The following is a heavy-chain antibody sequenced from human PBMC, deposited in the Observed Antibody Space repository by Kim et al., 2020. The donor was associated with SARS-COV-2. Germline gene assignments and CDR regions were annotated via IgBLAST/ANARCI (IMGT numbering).Heavy chain of an antibody. J-gene: IGHJ3*02. CDR1: GFPLSTSGVG. Sequence: SGPTLVNPTQTLTLTCTFSGFPLSTSGVGVGWIRQPPGKALEWLALIYWDDDKRYSPSLKTRVTITKDTSKNQVVLTMTNMDPVDTATYYCAHILTILNAFDIWGQGAMVTVSS. CDR3: AHILTILNAFDI. D-gene: IGHD3-3*01. CDR2: IYWDDDK. V-gene: IGHV2-5*02.